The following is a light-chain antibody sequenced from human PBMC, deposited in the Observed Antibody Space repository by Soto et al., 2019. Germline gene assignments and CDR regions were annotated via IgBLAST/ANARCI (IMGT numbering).Light chain of an antibody. CDR2: GAS. CDR3: QQFNSDLFT. V-gene: IGKV1-13*02. Sequence: AIQLTQSPSSLSASVGDRVTITCRASHDISSALAWYQQKPGKAPNLLIYGASSLESGVPSRFSGSGSGTDFTLTISSLQPEDFATYFCQQFNSDLFTFGPGTKVDVK. CDR1: HDISSA. J-gene: IGKJ3*01.